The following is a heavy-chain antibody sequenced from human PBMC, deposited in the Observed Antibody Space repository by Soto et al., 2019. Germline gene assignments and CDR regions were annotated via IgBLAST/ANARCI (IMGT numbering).Heavy chain of an antibody. Sequence: QVQLVESGGGVVQPGRSLRLSCAASGFTFSSYGMHWVRQAPGKGLEWVAVIWYDGRNKYYADSVKGRFTISRDNSKNPLYLQMNRLGAEDTAVYYCAGDSGDCSGGSCQGWYLDYWGQRTLVTVSS. CDR1: GFTFSSYG. D-gene: IGHD2-15*01. CDR3: AGDSGDCSGGSCQGWYLDY. V-gene: IGHV3-33*01. CDR2: IWYDGRNK. J-gene: IGHJ4*02.